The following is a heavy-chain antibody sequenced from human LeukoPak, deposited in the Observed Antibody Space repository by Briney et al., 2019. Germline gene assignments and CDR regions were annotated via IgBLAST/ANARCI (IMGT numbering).Heavy chain of an antibody. D-gene: IGHD5-18*01. CDR1: GFTFSSYG. Sequence: GGSLRLSCAASGFTFSSYGMHWVRQAPGKGLEWVSTISGSGVSTYYADSVKGRFTISRDNSKNTLYLQMSSLRAEDTAVYYCAKDQGNTYGLPNYLDYWGQGTPVTVSS. V-gene: IGHV3-23*01. CDR2: ISGSGVST. J-gene: IGHJ4*02. CDR3: AKDQGNTYGLPNYLDY.